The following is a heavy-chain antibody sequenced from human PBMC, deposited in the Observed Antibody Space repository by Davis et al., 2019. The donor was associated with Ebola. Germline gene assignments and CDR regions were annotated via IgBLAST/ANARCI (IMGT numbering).Heavy chain of an antibody. D-gene: IGHD3-22*01. CDR2: ISSSSSTI. Sequence: GESLKISCAASGFTFSSYSMNWVRQAPGKGLEWVSYISSSSSTIYYADSVKGRFTISRDNAKNSLYLQMNSLRDEDTAVYYCARAPYYYDSSGYFGAFDIWGQGTMVTVS. CDR3: ARAPYYYDSSGYFGAFDI. V-gene: IGHV3-48*02. J-gene: IGHJ3*02. CDR1: GFTFSSYS.